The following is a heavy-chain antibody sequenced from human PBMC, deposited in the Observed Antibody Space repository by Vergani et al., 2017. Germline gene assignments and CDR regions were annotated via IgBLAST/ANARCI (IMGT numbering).Heavy chain of an antibody. CDR1: GFTFSSYS. CDR2: ISSSSSTI. D-gene: IGHD3-16*01. V-gene: IGHV3-48*01. J-gene: IGHJ4*02. CDR3: ARLRLGGLDY. Sequence: EVQLVESGGGLVQPGGSLRLSCAASGFTFSSYSMNWVRQAPGKGLEWVSYISSSSSTIYYADSVKGRFTISRDNAKNALYLQMNSLRAEDTAVYYCARLRLGGLDYWGQGTLVTVSP.